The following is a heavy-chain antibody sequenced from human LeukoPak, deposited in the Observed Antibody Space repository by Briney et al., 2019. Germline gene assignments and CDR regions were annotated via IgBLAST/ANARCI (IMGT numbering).Heavy chain of an antibody. V-gene: IGHV3-30*02. CDR3: AKDLRDGIAARRGGIDY. D-gene: IGHD6-6*01. CDR2: IRYDGSNK. Sequence: GGSLRLSCVASGFTFSSYGMHWVRQAPGKGLEWVAFIRYDGSNKYYADSVKGRFTISRDNSKNTLYLQMNSLRAEDTAVYYCAKDLRDGIAARRGGIDYWGQGTLVTVSS. CDR1: GFTFSSYG. J-gene: IGHJ4*02.